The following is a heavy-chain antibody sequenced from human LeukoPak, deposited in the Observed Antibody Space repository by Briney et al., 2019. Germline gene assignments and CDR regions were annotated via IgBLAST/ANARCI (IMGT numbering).Heavy chain of an antibody. V-gene: IGHV3-30-3*01. CDR1: GFTFSSYA. CDR2: ISYDGSNK. J-gene: IGHJ4*02. Sequence: GGSLRLSCAASGFTFSSYAMHWVRQAPGKGLEWVAVISYDGSNKYYADSVKGRFTISRDNSKNTLYLQMNSLRAEDTAVYYCARALPARGQWLVRGLDYWGQGTLVTVSS. CDR3: ARALPARGQWLVRGLDY. D-gene: IGHD6-19*01.